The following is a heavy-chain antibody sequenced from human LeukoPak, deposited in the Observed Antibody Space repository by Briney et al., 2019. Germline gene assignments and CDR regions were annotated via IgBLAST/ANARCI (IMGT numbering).Heavy chain of an antibody. CDR3: APLEVEMATN. D-gene: IGHD5-24*01. J-gene: IGHJ4*02. CDR1: GYTFTNYY. CDR2: ITPSGGST. Sequence: GASVKISCKASGYTFTNYYMHWVRQAPGQGLEWLGLITPSGGSTWYAQKFQGRVTMTRDMSTSTDYMELSSLRSEDTAVYYCAPLEVEMATNWGQGTLVTVSS. V-gene: IGHV1-46*01.